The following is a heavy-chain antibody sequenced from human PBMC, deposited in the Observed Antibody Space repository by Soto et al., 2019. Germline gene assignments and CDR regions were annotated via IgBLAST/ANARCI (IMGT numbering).Heavy chain of an antibody. V-gene: IGHV1-8*01. CDR3: ARGIKGLPPSAFDI. CDR2: LNPNADKT. CDR1: GYTFSNYD. Sequence: GASVKVSCKASGYTFSNYDINWVRQATGQGLEWMGWLNPNADKTGSAQKFQGRVTMTRNTSISTAYLELSGLRSDDTAVYYCARGIKGLPPSAFDIWGQATRVTVSS. J-gene: IGHJ3*02. D-gene: IGHD5-12*01.